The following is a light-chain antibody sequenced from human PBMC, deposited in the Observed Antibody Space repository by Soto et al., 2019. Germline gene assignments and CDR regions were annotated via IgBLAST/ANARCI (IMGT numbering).Light chain of an antibody. CDR2: DDS. V-gene: IGLV3-21*02. Sequence: SYDLTQPPSVSVAPGQTARITCGGNNIGSKSVHWYQQRPGQAPVLVVHDDSDRPSGIPERFSGSNSENTATLTITRVEAVVEADYYCQVWDTSNDHVVFGGGTKLTVL. CDR3: QVWDTSNDHVV. CDR1: NIGSKS. J-gene: IGLJ2*01.